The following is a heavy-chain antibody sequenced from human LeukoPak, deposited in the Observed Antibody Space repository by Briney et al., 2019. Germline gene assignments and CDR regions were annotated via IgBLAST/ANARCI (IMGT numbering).Heavy chain of an antibody. Sequence: GGSLRLSCAASGFTFSSYAMSWVRQAPGKGLEWVSAISGSGGSTYYADSVKGRFTISRDNSKNTLYLQMNSLRAEDTAVYYCATRSYYDSSGYYQSPHFQHWGQGTLVTVSS. CDR2: ISGSGGST. CDR3: ATRSYYDSSGYYQSPHFQH. D-gene: IGHD3-22*01. J-gene: IGHJ1*01. CDR1: GFTFSSYA. V-gene: IGHV3-23*01.